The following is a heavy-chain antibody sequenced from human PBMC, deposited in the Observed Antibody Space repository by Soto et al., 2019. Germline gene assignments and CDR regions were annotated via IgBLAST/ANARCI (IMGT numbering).Heavy chain of an antibody. J-gene: IGHJ3*02. CDR2: ISSSSSYI. CDR3: ARDSRYCSGGSCYSGAFDI. CDR1: GCTFGSYS. D-gene: IGHD2-15*01. Sequence: PVGSLRLSCGASGCTFGSYSRNRVRQAPGKGLEWVSSISSSSSYIYYADSVKGRFTISRDNAKNSLYLQMNSLRAEDTAVYYCARDSRYCSGGSCYSGAFDIWGQGTMVTVSS. V-gene: IGHV3-21*01.